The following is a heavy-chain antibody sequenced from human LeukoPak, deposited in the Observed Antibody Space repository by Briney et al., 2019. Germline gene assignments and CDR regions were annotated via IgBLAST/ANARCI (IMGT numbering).Heavy chain of an antibody. CDR2: IYPGDSDT. CDR1: GYSFTGYW. CDR3: ARQAGYYYDSSGYFSPHNDY. D-gene: IGHD3-22*01. J-gene: IGHJ4*02. Sequence: GESLKISCKGSGYSFTGYWIGWVRQMPGKGLEWMGIIYPGDSDTRYSPSFQGQVTISADKSISTAYLQWSSLKASDTAMYYCARQAGYYYDSSGYFSPHNDYWGQGTLVTVSS. V-gene: IGHV5-51*01.